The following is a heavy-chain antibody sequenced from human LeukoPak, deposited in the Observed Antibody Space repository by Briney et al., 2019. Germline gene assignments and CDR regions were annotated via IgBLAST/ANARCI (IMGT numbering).Heavy chain of an antibody. D-gene: IGHD3-3*01. CDR3: ARATYYDFWSGYFDY. CDR1: GGTFSSYA. J-gene: IGHJ4*02. CDR2: IIPIFGTA. Sequence: GASVKVSCKASGGTFSSYAISWVRQAPGQGLEWMGGIIPIFGTANYAQKFQGRVTITADESTSTAYMEPSSLRSEDTAVYYCARATYYDFWSGYFDYWGQGTLVTVSS. V-gene: IGHV1-69*13.